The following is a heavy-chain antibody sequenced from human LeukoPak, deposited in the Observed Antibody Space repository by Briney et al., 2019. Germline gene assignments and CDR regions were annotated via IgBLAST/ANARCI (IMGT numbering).Heavy chain of an antibody. CDR3: ARQSGVTPFDY. CDR2: MNPNSGNT. Sequence: GASVKVSCKASGYTFTSYDIKWVRQATGQGLEWMGWMNPNSGNTGYVQKFQGRVTMTRNTSISTAYMELSSLRSEDTAVYYCARQSGVTPFDYWGQGTLVTVSS. J-gene: IGHJ4*02. D-gene: IGHD4-23*01. CDR1: GYTFTSYD. V-gene: IGHV1-8*01.